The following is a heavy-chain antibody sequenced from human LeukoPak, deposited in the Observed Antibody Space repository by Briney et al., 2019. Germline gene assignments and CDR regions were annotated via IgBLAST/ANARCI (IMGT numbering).Heavy chain of an antibody. CDR1: GGSISSYY. D-gene: IGHD6-13*01. V-gene: IGHV4-4*07. Sequence: SETLSLTCTVSGGSISSYYWSWIRQPAGKGLEWIGRIYSTGSTNYNPSLKSRVTMSVDTSKNQFPLRLRSVTAADTAVYYCARQIASAGTAGFDFWGQGTLVTVSS. J-gene: IGHJ4*02. CDR2: IYSTGST. CDR3: ARQIASAGTAGFDF.